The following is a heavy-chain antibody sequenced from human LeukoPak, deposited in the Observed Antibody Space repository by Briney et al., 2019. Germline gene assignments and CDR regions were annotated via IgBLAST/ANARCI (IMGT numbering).Heavy chain of an antibody. Sequence: SETLSLTCTVSGGSISSSSYYWGWIRQPPGKGLEWIGSIYYSGSTYYNPSLKSRVTLSVDTSKNQFSLKLSSVTAADTAVYYCARHAGYSYGLTDYWGQGTLVTVSS. V-gene: IGHV4-39*01. D-gene: IGHD5-18*01. CDR2: IYYSGST. J-gene: IGHJ4*02. CDR1: GGSISSSSYY. CDR3: ARHAGYSYGLTDY.